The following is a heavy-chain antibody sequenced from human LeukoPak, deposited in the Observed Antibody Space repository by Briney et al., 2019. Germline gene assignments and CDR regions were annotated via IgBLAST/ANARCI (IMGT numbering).Heavy chain of an antibody. CDR2: IASDGSST. J-gene: IGHJ4*02. D-gene: IGHD4-23*01. Sequence: GGSLRLSCAASGFTCSSYWMNWVRQAPGKGLVWVSRIASDGSSTTYADSVKGRFSISRDNAKNTLYLQMNSLRVEDTAVYYCARGRPHGNDYWGQGTLVTVSS. V-gene: IGHV3-74*01. CDR1: GFTCSSYW. CDR3: ARGRPHGNDY.